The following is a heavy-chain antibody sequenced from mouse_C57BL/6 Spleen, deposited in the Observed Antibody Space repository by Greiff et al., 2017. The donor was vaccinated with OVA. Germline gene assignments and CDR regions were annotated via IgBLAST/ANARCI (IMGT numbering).Heavy chain of an antibody. Sequence: LVESGPELVKPGASVKISCKASGYSFTDYNMNWVKQSNGKSLEWIGVINPNYGTTSYNQKFKGKATLTVDQSSSTAYMQLNSLTSEDSAVYYCARKGDYGSSYDRYWYFDVWGTGTTVTVSS. V-gene: IGHV1-39*01. CDR3: ARKGDYGSSYDRYWYFDV. CDR2: INPNYGTT. J-gene: IGHJ1*03. CDR1: GYSFTDYN. D-gene: IGHD1-1*01.